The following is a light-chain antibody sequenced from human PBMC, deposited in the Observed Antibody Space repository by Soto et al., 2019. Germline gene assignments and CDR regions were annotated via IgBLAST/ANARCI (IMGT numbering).Light chain of an antibody. CDR3: QQYGSSPKT. Sequence: EVALTQSPGTLSLSPGSRATLSCSSSQTIANNYLTWYQQKPGQAPRVLIYDASTRATGIPDRFGGSGSGTDFTLTISRLEPEDFAVYYCQQYGSSPKTFGQGTKVDIK. CDR1: QTIANNY. CDR2: DAS. V-gene: IGKV3-20*01. J-gene: IGKJ1*01.